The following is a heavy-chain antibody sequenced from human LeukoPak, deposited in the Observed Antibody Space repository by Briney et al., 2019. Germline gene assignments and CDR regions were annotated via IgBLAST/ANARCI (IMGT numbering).Heavy chain of an antibody. V-gene: IGHV3-23*01. CDR3: AKGQGYNYGDSIDY. CDR2: INGGGSS. J-gene: IGHJ4*02. CDR1: GFTFNNYA. Sequence: GGSLRLSCAASGFTFNNYAMTGVRQAPGKGLEWVSVINGGGSSYYADSVKGRFTVSRDNSKNTLYLQMNSLRDEDTAVYYCAKGQGYNYGDSIDYWGQGTLVTVSS. D-gene: IGHD5-18*01.